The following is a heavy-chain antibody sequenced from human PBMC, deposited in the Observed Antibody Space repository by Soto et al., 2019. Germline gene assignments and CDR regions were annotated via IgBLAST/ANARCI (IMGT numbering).Heavy chain of an antibody. D-gene: IGHD2-2*01. CDR2: ISGTGVPT. Sequence: PGGSRRLSCAASGFAFSTYAMSWVRQAPGKGLECISLISGTGVPTLYAESVKGRFSVSRDNSKDTLFLEMNNMRVDDTAIYYCAKSFCSSSSCFFLWVDPWGPGTLVTVSS. CDR3: AKSFCSSSSCFFLWVDP. V-gene: IGHV3-23*01. J-gene: IGHJ5*02. CDR1: GFAFSTYA.